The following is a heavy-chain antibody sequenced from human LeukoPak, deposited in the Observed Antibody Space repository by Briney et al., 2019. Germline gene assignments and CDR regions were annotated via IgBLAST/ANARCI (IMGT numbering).Heavy chain of an antibody. V-gene: IGHV4-4*07. CDR3: ARDFDF. Sequence: SETLSLTCTVSGGSISDFYWSWIRQPAGKGLEWIGRIYSGGSTNYNPSLKSRVTMSVDTSKKQLSLNLGSVTAADTAVYYCARDFDFWGQGTLVTVSS. CDR2: IYSGGST. CDR1: GGSISDFY. J-gene: IGHJ4*02.